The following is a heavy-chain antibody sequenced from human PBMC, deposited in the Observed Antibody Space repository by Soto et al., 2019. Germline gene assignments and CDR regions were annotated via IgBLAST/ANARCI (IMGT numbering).Heavy chain of an antibody. J-gene: IGHJ4*02. V-gene: IGHV3-7*03. CDR3: AGWGGHDYNY. CDR1: GLTFSTYW. Sequence: EVQLLGSGGGLVQPGGSLRLSCVGSGLTFSTYWMNWVRQAPGKGLEWVANINPDGNVGTYVDSVRGRFTTSRDNAKNSLYLQMNSLRADDTAVYFCAGWGGHDYNYWGQGIMVTVSS. D-gene: IGHD4-4*01. CDR2: INPDGNVG.